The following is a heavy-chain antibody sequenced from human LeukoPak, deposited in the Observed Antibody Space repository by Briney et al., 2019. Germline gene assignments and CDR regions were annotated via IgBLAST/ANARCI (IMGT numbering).Heavy chain of an antibody. J-gene: IGHJ3*02. V-gene: IGHV4-59*04. CDR3: AESYTSRLLGDTFDI. CDR1: GGSISSYY. D-gene: IGHD1-26*01. Sequence: SETLSLTCTVSGGSISSYYWSWIRQPPGKELEWIAYIYYSGDTHYNPSLKSRVTISVDMSQNQFSLNLSSVTAADTAMYYCAESYTSRLLGDTFDIWGQGTLVTVAS. CDR2: IYYSGDT.